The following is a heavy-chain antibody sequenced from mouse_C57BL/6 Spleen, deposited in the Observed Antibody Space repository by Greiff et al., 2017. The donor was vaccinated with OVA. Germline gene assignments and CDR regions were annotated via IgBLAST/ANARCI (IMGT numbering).Heavy chain of an antibody. CDR2: ISGGGGNT. J-gene: IGHJ3*01. D-gene: IGHD2-2*01. V-gene: IGHV5-9*01. CDR1: GFTFSSYT. CDR3: ASGYGYGPAWFAY. Sequence: DVQLVESGGGLVKPGGSLKLSCAASGFTFSSYTMSWVRQTPEKRLAWVATISGGGGNTYYPDSVKGRFTISRDNAKNTLYLQMSSLRSEDTALYYCASGYGYGPAWFAYWGQGTLVTVSA.